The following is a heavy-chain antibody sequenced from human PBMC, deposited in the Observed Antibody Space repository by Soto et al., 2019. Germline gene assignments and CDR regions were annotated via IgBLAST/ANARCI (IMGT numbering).Heavy chain of an antibody. CDR1: GYTFTSYY. CDR3: ARDDWTTRRRYYYYYGMDV. J-gene: IGHJ6*02. V-gene: IGHV1-46*01. CDR2: INPSGGST. Sequence: GASVKVSCKASGYTFTSYYMHWMRQASGQGLEWMGIINPSGGSTSYAQKFQGRVTMTRDTSTSTVYMELSSLRSEDTAVYYCARDDWTTRRRYYYYYGMDVWGQGTTVTVSS. D-gene: IGHD4-4*01.